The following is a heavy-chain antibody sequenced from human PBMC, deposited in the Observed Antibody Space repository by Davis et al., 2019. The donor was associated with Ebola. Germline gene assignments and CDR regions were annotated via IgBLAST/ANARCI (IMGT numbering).Heavy chain of an antibody. D-gene: IGHD6-19*01. V-gene: IGHV1-8*01. J-gene: IGHJ4*02. Sequence: AASVKVSCKASGYTFTSYDINWVRQATGQGLEWMGWMNPNSGNTGHAQKFQGRVTMTRNTSISTAYMELSSLRSEDTAVYYCARGRRIVVAGTDYWGQGTLVTVSS. CDR1: GYTFTSYD. CDR3: ARGRRIVVAGTDY. CDR2: MNPNSGNT.